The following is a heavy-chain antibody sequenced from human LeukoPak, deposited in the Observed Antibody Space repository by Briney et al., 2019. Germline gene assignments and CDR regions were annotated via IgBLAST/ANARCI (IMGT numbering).Heavy chain of an antibody. CDR3: ARPLTPTYSSSWYEGY. D-gene: IGHD6-13*01. J-gene: IGHJ4*02. Sequence: KPSETLSLTCTVSGGSISSSSYYWGWIRQPPGKGLEWIGSIYYSGSTYYNPSLKSRVTISVDTSKNQFSLKLSSVTAADTAVYYCARPLTPTYSSSWYEGYWGQGTLVTVSS. V-gene: IGHV4-39*01. CDR2: IYYSGST. CDR1: GGSISSSSYY.